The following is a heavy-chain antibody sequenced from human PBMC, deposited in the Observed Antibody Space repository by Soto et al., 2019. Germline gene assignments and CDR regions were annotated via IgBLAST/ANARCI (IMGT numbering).Heavy chain of an antibody. J-gene: IGHJ4*02. CDR1: GFTFSDYT. Sequence: QVQLVESGGGVVQPGRSLRLSCAASGFTFSDYTMHWVRQAPGKELEWVALMSSDGGNTHYTDSVKGRFTISRDNSKNTLYLQMDSLSPEDTTVYYCARDYGDGYYYFDLWGQGTLVTVSS. CDR2: MSSDGGNT. D-gene: IGHD5-12*01. V-gene: IGHV3-30-3*01. CDR3: ARDYGDGYYYFDL.